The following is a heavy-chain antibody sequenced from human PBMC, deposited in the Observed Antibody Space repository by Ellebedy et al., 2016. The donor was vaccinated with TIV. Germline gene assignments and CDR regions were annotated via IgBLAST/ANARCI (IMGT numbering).Heavy chain of an antibody. CDR1: GGSFSGYY. D-gene: IGHD1-1*01. V-gene: IGHV4-34*01. J-gene: IGHJ5*02. Sequence: SQTLSLTCXVYGGSFSGYYWSWIRQPPGKGLEWIGEINHSGSTNYNPSLKSRVTISVDTSKNQFSLKLSSVTAADTAVYYCARGRVERGGNWFNPWGQGTLVTVSS. CDR3: ARGRVERGGNWFNP. CDR2: INHSGST.